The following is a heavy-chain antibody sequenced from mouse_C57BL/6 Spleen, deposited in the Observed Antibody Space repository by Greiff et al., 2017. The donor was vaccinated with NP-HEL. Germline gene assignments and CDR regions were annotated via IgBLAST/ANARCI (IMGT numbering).Heavy chain of an antibody. CDR1: GYAFSSYW. CDR3: GRRKITTVVALWWYFGV. D-gene: IGHD1-1*01. Sequence: VQLQQSGAELVKPGASVKISCKASGYAFSSYWMNWVKQRPGQGLEWIGKIYPGDGDTNYNGKFKGKATLTADTSSSTAYMQLSSLTSEASEVYVFGRRKITTVVALWWYFGVGGRETTVSVS. CDR2: IYPGDGDT. J-gene: IGHJ1*03. V-gene: IGHV1-80*01.